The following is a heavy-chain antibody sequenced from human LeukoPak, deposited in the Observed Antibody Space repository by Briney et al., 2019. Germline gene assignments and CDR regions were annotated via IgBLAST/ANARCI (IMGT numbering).Heavy chain of an antibody. V-gene: IGHV4-31*03. CDR1: GGSISSGGYY. D-gene: IGHD6-19*01. Sequence: PSETLSLTCTVSGGSISSGGYYWSWIRQHPGKGLEWIGYIYYSGSTYYNPSLKSRVTISVDTSKNQFSLKLSSVTAADTAVYYCARDPLRSIPVDYYYGMDVWGKGTTVTVSS. CDR2: IYYSGST. CDR3: ARDPLRSIPVDYYYGMDV. J-gene: IGHJ6*04.